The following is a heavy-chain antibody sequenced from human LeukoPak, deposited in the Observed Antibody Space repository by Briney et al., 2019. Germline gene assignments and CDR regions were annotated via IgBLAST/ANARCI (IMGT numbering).Heavy chain of an antibody. CDR2: ISSTSSYI. CDR3: AREGYYYGLDV. Sequence: PGGSLRLSCATSGFTFSSYSMNWVRQAPGKGLEWVSSISSTSSYIYYADSVKGRFTVSRDNAKNSLYLQVNSLRAEDTAVYYCAREGYYYGLDVWGQGTLVTVSS. CDR1: GFTFSSYS. J-gene: IGHJ6*02. V-gene: IGHV3-21*01.